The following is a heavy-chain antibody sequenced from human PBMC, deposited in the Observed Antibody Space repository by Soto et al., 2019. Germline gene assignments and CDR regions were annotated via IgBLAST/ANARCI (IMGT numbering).Heavy chain of an antibody. CDR2: VSYDGSNK. Sequence: PGGSLRLSCAASGFTFSSYGVHWVRQAPGKGLEWVASVSYDGSNKHYGDSVKGRFTISRDNSRNTLDLQMNSLRAEDTAVYYCAKDTYYYDRSGYYTYDHWGQGTQV. CDR1: GFTFSSYG. V-gene: IGHV3-30*18. J-gene: IGHJ4*02. CDR3: AKDTYYYDRSGYYTYDH. D-gene: IGHD3-22*01.